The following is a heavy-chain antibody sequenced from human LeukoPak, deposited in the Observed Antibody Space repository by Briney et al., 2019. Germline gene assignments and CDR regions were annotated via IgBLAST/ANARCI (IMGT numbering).Heavy chain of an antibody. J-gene: IGHJ6*03. CDR1: GYSFTSYW. V-gene: IGHV5-51*01. CDR2: IYPGDSDT. CDR3: ARQGAAGKYYYYYMDV. Sequence: GESLKISCKGSGYSFTSYWIGWVRQMPGKGLEWMGIIYPGDSDTRYSPSFQGQVTISADKSINTAYLEWSSLKASDTTIYYCARQGAAGKYYYYYMDVWGKGTTVTVSS. D-gene: IGHD6-13*01.